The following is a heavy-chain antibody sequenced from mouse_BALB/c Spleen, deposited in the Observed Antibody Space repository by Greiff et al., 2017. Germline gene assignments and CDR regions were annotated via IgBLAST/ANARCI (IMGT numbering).Heavy chain of an antibody. J-gene: IGHJ4*01. CDR3: ASTAPLRNYAMDY. Sequence: QVQLKESGPGLVQPSQSLSITCTVSGFSLTSYGVHWVRQAPGKGLEWLGVIWSGGSTDYNAAFISRLSISKDNSKSQVFFKMNSLQANDTAIYYCASTAPLRNYAMDYWGQGTSVTVSS. D-gene: IGHD1-2*01. V-gene: IGHV2-2*02. CDR1: GFSLTSYG. CDR2: IWSGGST.